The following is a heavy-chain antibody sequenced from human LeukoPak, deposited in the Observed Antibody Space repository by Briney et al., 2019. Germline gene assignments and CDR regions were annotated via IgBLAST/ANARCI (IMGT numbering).Heavy chain of an antibody. CDR2: ISSSSSTI. D-gene: IGHD1-26*01. CDR1: GFTVSSNY. Sequence: GGSLRLSCAASGFTVSSNYMSWVRQAPGKGLEWVSYISSSSSTIYYADSVKGRFTISRDNSKNTLYLQMNSLRAEDTAVYYCAKRDSGSWENWFDPWGQGTLVTVSS. V-gene: IGHV3-48*01. CDR3: AKRDSGSWENWFDP. J-gene: IGHJ5*02.